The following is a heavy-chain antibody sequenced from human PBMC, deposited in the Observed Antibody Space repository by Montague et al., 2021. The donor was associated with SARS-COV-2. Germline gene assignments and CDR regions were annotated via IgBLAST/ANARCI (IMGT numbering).Heavy chain of an antibody. CDR3: ARDRPRSYYDDSGSYAWVGYGMDV. J-gene: IGHJ6*02. V-gene: IGHV4-34*01. CDR1: GGSFSGYY. Sequence: SETLSLTCAVYGGSFSGYYWSWMRQPPGKGLVWSVEISHSGSTNYNHSLKRRVTMSVDTSKNQFSLKLSSMTAADTAVYYCARDRPRSYYDDSGSYAWVGYGMDVWGQGTTVTVSS. CDR2: ISHSGST. D-gene: IGHD3-10*01.